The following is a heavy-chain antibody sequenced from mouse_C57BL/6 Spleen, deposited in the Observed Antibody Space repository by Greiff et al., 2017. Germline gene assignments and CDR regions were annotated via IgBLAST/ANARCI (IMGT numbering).Heavy chain of an antibody. V-gene: IGHV1-69*01. CDR3: ARGGEYGKYYFDY. J-gene: IGHJ2*01. Sequence: QVQLQQPGAELVMPGASVKLSCKASGYTFTSYWMHWVKQRPGQGLEWIGEIDPSDSYTNYNQKFKGKSTLTVDKSSSTAYMQLSSLTSEDSAVYYCARGGEYGKYYFDYWGQGTTLTVSS. D-gene: IGHD5-2*01. CDR1: GYTFTSYW. CDR2: IDPSDSYT.